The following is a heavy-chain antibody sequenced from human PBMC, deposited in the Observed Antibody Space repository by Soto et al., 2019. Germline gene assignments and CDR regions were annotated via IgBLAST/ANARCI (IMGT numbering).Heavy chain of an antibody. CDR3: AREPATAKPEGVDF. CDR1: GYTFSDYY. D-gene: IGHD1-1*01. Sequence: QVQLVQSGAEVRKPGASVKVSCKASGYTFSDYYIHWVRQAPGQGLEWMGWINPNSGGTKYAPKFQGGVTMTRNTSITRAYRELSRLRSGDTAVYYWAREPATAKPEGVDFWGQGTLVTVSS. J-gene: IGHJ4*02. V-gene: IGHV1-2*02. CDR2: INPNSGGT.